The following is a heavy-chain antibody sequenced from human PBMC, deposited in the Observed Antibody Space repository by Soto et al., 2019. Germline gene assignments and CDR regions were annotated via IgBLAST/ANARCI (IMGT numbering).Heavy chain of an antibody. Sequence: SETRSLTCAVSGASISRGGYSLSWIRQPPGKGLEWIGYIYHSGSTYYNPSLKSRVTISVDRSKNQFSLKLSSVTAADTAVYYCAREGDYYFDYWGQGTLVTVSS. V-gene: IGHV4-30-2*01. J-gene: IGHJ4*02. CDR3: AREGDYYFDY. CDR2: IYHSGST. D-gene: IGHD1-26*01. CDR1: GASISRGGYS.